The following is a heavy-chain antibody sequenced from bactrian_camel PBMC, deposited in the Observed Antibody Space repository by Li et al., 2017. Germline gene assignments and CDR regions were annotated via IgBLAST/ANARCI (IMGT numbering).Heavy chain of an antibody. J-gene: IGHJ7*01. CDR1: GSSYDRGYC. D-gene: IGHD5*01. V-gene: IGHV3S55*01. CDR2: ICESGYT. Sequence: HVQLVESGGGSVQAGGSLRLPCAASGSSYDRGYCMAWFRQAPGKEREGVAAICESGYTDYAGSVAGRFTVSKDDAKNALYLQMNNLKPEDTAMYFCAADFPPLGTLGCSTDTLNYRYGMDYWGKGTQVTVS.